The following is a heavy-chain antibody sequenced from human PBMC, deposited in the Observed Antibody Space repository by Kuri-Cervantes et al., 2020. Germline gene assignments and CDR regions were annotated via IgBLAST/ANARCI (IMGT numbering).Heavy chain of an antibody. CDR2: ISYDGSNK. CDR1: GFTFSSYG. CDR3: ARDRRSSPGGMDV. D-gene: IGHD2-2*01. J-gene: IGHJ6*02. Sequence: LSLTCAASGFTFSSYGMHWVRQAPGKGLEWVAVISYDGSNKYYADSVKGRFTISRENAKSSLYLQMNSLRAGDTAVYYCARDRRSSPGGMDVWGQGTTVTVSS. V-gene: IGHV3-30*03.